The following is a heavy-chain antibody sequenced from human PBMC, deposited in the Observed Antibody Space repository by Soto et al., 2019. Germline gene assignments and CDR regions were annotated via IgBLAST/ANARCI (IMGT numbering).Heavy chain of an antibody. D-gene: IGHD1-26*01. Sequence: ASVKVSCKASGGTFSSYAISWVRQAPGQGLEWMGGIIPIFGTANYAQKFQGRVTITADESTSTAYMELSSLRSEGTAVYYCARARPYGSTYYYGMDVWGQGXTVTVYS. J-gene: IGHJ6*02. V-gene: IGHV1-69*13. CDR1: GGTFSSYA. CDR2: IIPIFGTA. CDR3: ARARPYGSTYYYGMDV.